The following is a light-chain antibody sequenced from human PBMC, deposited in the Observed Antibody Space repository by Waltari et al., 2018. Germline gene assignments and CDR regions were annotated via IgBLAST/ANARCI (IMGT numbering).Light chain of an antibody. V-gene: IGLV3-1*01. CDR3: QAWDSNTVL. Sequence: FWYQKRPGQSPVLVIYQDNKRPSGVPERFSGSNSGDTATLTIAGTQALDEADYFCQAWDSNTVLFGGGTKLTVL. J-gene: IGLJ2*01. CDR2: QDN.